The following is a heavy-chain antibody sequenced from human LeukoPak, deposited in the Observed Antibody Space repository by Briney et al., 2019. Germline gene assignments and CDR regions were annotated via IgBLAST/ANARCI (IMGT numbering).Heavy chain of an antibody. CDR2: INHSGST. CDR3: AAWIAVARSDAFDI. V-gene: IGHV4-34*01. CDR1: GGSLSGYY. D-gene: IGHD6-19*01. Sequence: SETLSLTCAVYGGSLSGYYWSWIRQPPGKGLEWIGEINHSGSTNYNPSLKSRVTISVDTSKNQFSLKLSTVTAADTAVYYCAAWIAVARSDAFDIWGQGTMVTVSS. J-gene: IGHJ3*02.